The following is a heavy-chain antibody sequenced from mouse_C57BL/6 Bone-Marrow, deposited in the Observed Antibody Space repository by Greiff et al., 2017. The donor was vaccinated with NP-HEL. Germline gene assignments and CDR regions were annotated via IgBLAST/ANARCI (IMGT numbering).Heavy chain of an antibody. D-gene: IGHD2-5*01. CDR3: ARWGYSNYVGAY. Sequence: VQLQQPGAELVMPGASVKLSCKASGYTFTSYWMHWVKQRPGQGLEWIGEIDPSDSYTNYNQKFKGKSTLTVDKSSSTAYMQLSSLTSEDSAVYYCARWGYSNYVGAYWGQGTLVTVSA. V-gene: IGHV1-69*01. CDR1: GYTFTSYW. J-gene: IGHJ3*01. CDR2: IDPSDSYT.